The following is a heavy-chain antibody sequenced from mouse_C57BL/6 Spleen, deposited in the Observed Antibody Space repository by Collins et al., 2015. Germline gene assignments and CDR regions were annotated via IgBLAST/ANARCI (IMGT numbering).Heavy chain of an antibody. CDR2: INTYSGVP. D-gene: IGHD1-1*01. CDR1: GYTFTTYG. CDR3: ARGTTVVAKDWYFDV. J-gene: IGHJ1*03. V-gene: IGHV9-3*01. Sequence: QIQLVQSGPELKKPGETVKISCKASGYTFTTYGMSWVKQAPGKGLKWMGWINTYSGVPTYADDFKGRFAFSLETSASTAYLQINNLKNEDTATYFCARGTTVVAKDWYFDVWGTGTTVTVSS.